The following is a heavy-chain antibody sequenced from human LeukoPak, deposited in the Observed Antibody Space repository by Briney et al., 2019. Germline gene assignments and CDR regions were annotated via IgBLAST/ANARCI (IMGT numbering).Heavy chain of an antibody. V-gene: IGHV3-23*01. D-gene: IGHD3-22*01. Sequence: PGGSLRLSCAASGFTFTSYSMNWVRQAPGKGLEWVSTISGGGGSTYYADSVKGRFTISRDNSKNTLYLQVNSLRAEDTAVYYCATGSGYYYDHWGQGTLVTVSS. J-gene: IGHJ4*02. CDR3: ATGSGYYYDH. CDR1: GFTFTSYS. CDR2: ISGGGGST.